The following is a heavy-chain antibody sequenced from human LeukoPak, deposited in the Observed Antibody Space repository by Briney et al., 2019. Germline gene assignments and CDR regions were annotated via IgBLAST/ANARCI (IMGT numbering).Heavy chain of an antibody. V-gene: IGHV3-23*01. D-gene: IGHD2-15*01. CDR3: LGYCSGGSCYSGAH. J-gene: IGHJ4*02. CDR1: GFTFSTYA. CDR2: ISTTGANT. Sequence: TGGSLRLSCAASGFTFSTYAMSWVRQAPGKGLEWVSTISTTGANTYYADSVKGRFTISRDNSKNTQFLQMNSLRGEDTAVYYCLGYCSGGSCYSGAHWGQGTLVTVSS.